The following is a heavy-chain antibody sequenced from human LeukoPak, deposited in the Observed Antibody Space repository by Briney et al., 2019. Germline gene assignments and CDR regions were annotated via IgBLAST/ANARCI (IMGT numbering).Heavy chain of an antibody. CDR3: ARDKIPVAGTLLFDY. D-gene: IGHD6-19*01. Sequence: GGSLRLPCAASGFTFDDYGMSWVRQPPGKGLEWVSGRNGVSTSYADSVKGRFTISRDNAKNSLYLQIHSLRDEDTALYYCARDKIPVAGTLLFDYWGQVTLVTVSS. J-gene: IGHJ4*02. CDR1: GFTFDDYG. V-gene: IGHV3-20*04. CDR2: RNGVST.